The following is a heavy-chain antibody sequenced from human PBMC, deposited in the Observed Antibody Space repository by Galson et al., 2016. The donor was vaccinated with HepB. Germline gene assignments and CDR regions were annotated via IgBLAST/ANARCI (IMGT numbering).Heavy chain of an antibody. Sequence: TLSLTCTVSGGSMSSDDYNWSWVRQPPGKGLEWIGYIYYTGGTNYNPSLKSRLTISIDTSKNQFSLKLNSVTAADTAVYFCVRGSGSYFENWGQGSLVTVSS. CDR2: IYYTGGT. J-gene: IGHJ4*02. CDR1: GGSMSSDDYN. D-gene: IGHD3-10*01. V-gene: IGHV4-30-4*01. CDR3: VRGSGSYFEN.